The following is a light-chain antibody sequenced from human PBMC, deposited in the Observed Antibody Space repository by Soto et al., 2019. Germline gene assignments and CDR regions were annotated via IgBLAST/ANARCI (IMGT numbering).Light chain of an antibody. CDR1: QSVTSTY. Sequence: EIVLTQSPGTLSLSPGERATLSCRASQSVTSTYLAWYQQKPGQAPRLLIYDVSRRATGIPDRFSGSGSATDFTLTISRLEPEDSAIYYCHQYSNWPPWTFGPGTKVDIK. CDR3: HQYSNWPPWT. CDR2: DVS. J-gene: IGKJ1*01. V-gene: IGKV3-20*01.